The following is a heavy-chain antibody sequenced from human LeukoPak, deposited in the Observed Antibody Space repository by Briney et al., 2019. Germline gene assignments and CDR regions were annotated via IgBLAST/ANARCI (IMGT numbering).Heavy chain of an antibody. Sequence: GGSLRLSCAASGFTFSSYAMSWVRQAPGKGLEWVSAISGSGGSIYYADSVKGRFTISRDNSKNTLYLQMNSLRAEDTAVYYCAKDDLLWLARIFDYWGQGTLVAVSS. CDR2: ISGSGGSI. D-gene: IGHD6-19*01. CDR1: GFTFSSYA. J-gene: IGHJ4*02. CDR3: AKDDLLWLARIFDY. V-gene: IGHV3-23*01.